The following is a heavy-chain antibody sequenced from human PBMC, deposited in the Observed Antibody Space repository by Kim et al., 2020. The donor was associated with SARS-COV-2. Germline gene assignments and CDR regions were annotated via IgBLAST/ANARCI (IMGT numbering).Heavy chain of an antibody. CDR3: ARHVRYYGVDV. CDR1: GASIRNNDYF. Sequence: SETLSLTCSVSGASIRNNDYFWVWIRQPPGKGLEWIGTLYCGGMESGRSYYSAPFKSRVTISVDMSKNQFSLKLTSVTSADTSVYYCARHVRYYGVDVWGQGTTVSVSS. V-gene: IGHV4-39*01. CDR2: LYCGGMESGRS. J-gene: IGHJ6*02.